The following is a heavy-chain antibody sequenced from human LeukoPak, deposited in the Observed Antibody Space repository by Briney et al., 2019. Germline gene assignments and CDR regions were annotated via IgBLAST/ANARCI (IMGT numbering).Heavy chain of an antibody. CDR2: IYTSGST. V-gene: IGHV4-61*09. CDR1: GGSISSTSYD. D-gene: IGHD3-16*01. CDR3: ARVITVRGVIFDY. Sequence: SSETLSLTCTVSGGSISSTSYDWYWIRQPAGKGLEWIGHIYTSGSTNYNPSLKSRVAISVDTSKNQFSLNLSSVTAADTAVYYCARVITVRGVIFDYWGQGTLVTVSS. J-gene: IGHJ4*02.